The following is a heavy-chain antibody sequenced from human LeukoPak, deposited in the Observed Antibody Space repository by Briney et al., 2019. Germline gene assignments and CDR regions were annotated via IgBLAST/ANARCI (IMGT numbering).Heavy chain of an antibody. CDR2: IYYSGST. V-gene: IGHV4-39*01. D-gene: IGHD5-12*01. CDR1: GGSISSSSYY. CDR3: ASLAGYGGYDPGVDY. J-gene: IGHJ4*02. Sequence: SETLSLTCTVSGGSISSSSYYWGWIRQPPGRGLEWIVSIYYSGSTYYNPSLRSRVTVSVDTSKNQFSLKLSSVTAADTAVYYCASLAGYGGYDPGVDYWGQGTLVTVSS.